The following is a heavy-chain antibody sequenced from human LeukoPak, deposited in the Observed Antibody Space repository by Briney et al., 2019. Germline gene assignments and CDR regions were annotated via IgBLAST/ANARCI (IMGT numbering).Heavy chain of an antibody. CDR1: GGTFSSYA. J-gene: IGHJ4*02. CDR2: ISAYNGNT. Sequence: GSSVKVSCKASGGTFSSYAISWVRQAPGQGLEWMGWISAYNGNTNYAQKLQGRVTMTTDTSTSTAYMELRSLRSDDTAVYYCARLSIAGYCSGGSCYEYYFDYWGQGTLVTVSS. CDR3: ARLSIAGYCSGGSCYEYYFDY. D-gene: IGHD2-15*01. V-gene: IGHV1-18*01.